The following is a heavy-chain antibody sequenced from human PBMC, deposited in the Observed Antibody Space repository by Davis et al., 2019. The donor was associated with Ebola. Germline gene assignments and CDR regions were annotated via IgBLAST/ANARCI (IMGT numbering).Heavy chain of an antibody. Sequence: MPSETLSLTCAVSGGSFSGYYWSWIRQPPGKGLEWIGEINHIGSTNYNPSLKSRVTISVDTSKNQFSLKLSSVTAADTAVYYCARGPHIVVVIAIPFDYWGQGTLVTVSS. CDR2: INHIGST. D-gene: IGHD2-21*01. V-gene: IGHV4-34*01. CDR1: GGSFSGYY. CDR3: ARGPHIVVVIAIPFDY. J-gene: IGHJ4*02.